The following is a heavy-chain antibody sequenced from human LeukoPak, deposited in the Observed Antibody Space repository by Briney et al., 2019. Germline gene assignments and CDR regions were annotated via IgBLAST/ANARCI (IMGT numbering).Heavy chain of an antibody. CDR1: GFIFRNYW. CDR3: VQALGAPVGS. J-gene: IGHJ5*02. D-gene: IGHD1-26*01. V-gene: IGHV3-7*01. CDR2: IKHDGTEK. Sequence: GGSLRLSCEASGFIFRNYWMSWVRQAPGKGLEWVANIKHDGTEKYYVDSVEGRFTISRDNAENSVYLQMDSLRVEDTAVYYCVQALGAPVGSWGQGTLVTVSS.